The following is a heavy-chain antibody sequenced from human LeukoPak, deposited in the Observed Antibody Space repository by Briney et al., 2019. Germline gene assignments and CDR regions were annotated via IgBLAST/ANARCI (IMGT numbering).Heavy chain of an antibody. D-gene: IGHD1-26*01. CDR1: GFTFSSSA. CDR2: ISASGGST. V-gene: IGHV3-23*01. CDR3: AKDQRWESPHYLDS. J-gene: IGHJ4*02. Sequence: GGSLRLSCAASGFTFSSSAMSWVRQVPGKGLEWVSGISASGGSTSYADSVGGRFTISRDNSKNTLYVQMNSLRDEDTAVYHCAKDQRWESPHYLDSWGQGTLVTVSS.